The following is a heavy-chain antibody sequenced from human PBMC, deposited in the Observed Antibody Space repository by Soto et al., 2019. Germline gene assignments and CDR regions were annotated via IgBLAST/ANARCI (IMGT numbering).Heavy chain of an antibody. CDR1: GASISANHHN. CDR3: ARLPTGYPNWFDP. CDR2: IHYRGDT. V-gene: IGHV4-39*01. D-gene: IGHD3-9*01. J-gene: IGHJ5*02. Sequence: SETLSLTCTVSGASISANHHNWAWVRQPPGKGLEWMGNIHYRGDTYFNPSLGSRLSMSVDTSKNQFSLKLTSVTAADTAVYYCARLPTGYPNWFDPWGQGTLVTVSS.